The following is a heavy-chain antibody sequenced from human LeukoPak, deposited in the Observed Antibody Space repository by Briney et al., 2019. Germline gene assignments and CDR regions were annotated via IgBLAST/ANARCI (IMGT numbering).Heavy chain of an antibody. D-gene: IGHD1/OR15-1a*01. CDR2: ISSGSSTI. Sequence: GGSLRLSCAASGFTFSSYEMSWVRQAPGKGLEWVSYISSGSSTIYYADSVKGRFTISRDNAKNSLYLQMNSLRAEDTAVYYCARVNNDEVGWEYYFDYWGQGTLVTVSS. CDR1: GFTFSSYE. V-gene: IGHV3-48*03. J-gene: IGHJ4*02. CDR3: ARVNNDEVGWEYYFDY.